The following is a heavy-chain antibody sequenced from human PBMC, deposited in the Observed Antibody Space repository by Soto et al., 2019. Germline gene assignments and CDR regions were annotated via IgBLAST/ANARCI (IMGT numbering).Heavy chain of an antibody. Sequence: ASVKVSCKASGGTFSSYAISWVRQAPGQGLEWMGGIIPIFGTANYAQKFQGRVTITADESTSTAYMELSSLRSEDTAVYYCARARRGGSSWLYGMEVWGQGTTVTVSS. D-gene: IGHD6-6*01. J-gene: IGHJ6*02. CDR2: IIPIFGTA. CDR1: GGTFSSYA. V-gene: IGHV1-69*13. CDR3: ARARRGGSSWLYGMEV.